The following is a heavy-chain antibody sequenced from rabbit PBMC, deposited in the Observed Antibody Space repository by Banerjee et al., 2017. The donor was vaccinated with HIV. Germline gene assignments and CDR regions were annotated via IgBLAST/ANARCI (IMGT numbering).Heavy chain of an antibody. CDR1: GLDFSGNYY. V-gene: IGHV1S45*01. Sequence: QEQLEESGGDLVQPEGSLTLTCTASGLDFSGNYYMCWVRQAPGKGLEWMACIYACSSGSTYYASWAKGGFTISKTSSTAVTLQMTSLAAAGTATYFCAGGVHIYGDGGYAYAPLDPWGTGTL. CDR3: AGGVHIYGDGGYAYAPLDP. J-gene: IGHJ1*01. D-gene: IGHD6-1*01. CDR2: IYACSSGST.